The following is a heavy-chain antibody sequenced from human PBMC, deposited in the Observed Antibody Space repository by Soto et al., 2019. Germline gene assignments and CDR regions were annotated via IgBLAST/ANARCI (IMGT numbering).Heavy chain of an antibody. D-gene: IGHD3-10*01. V-gene: IGHV4-34*01. Sequence: QVQLQQWGAGLLKPSETLSLTCAVYGGSFSGYYWSWIRQPPGKGLELIGEINHSGSTSYNPSLKSRVTISVDTSKNHFSLKLSSVTAADTAVYYCARDHYYGSGKPFDYWGQGTLVTVSS. J-gene: IGHJ4*02. CDR2: INHSGST. CDR3: ARDHYYGSGKPFDY. CDR1: GGSFSGYY.